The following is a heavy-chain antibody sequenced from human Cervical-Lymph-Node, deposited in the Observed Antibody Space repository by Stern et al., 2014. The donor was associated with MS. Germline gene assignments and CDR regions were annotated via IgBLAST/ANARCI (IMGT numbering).Heavy chain of an antibody. Sequence: QVQLMQSGAEVKKPGASVKVSCKVSGYTLTAFSMHWVRQAPGKGLEWMGGFDPEDGETIYSQKFQGRVTMTEDTSADTAYMELSSLRSEDTAVYYCATDLLSLGLGGVTPEYWGQGTLVTVSA. CDR2: FDPEDGET. CDR3: ATDLLSLGLGGVTPEY. J-gene: IGHJ4*02. CDR1: GYTLTAFS. V-gene: IGHV1-24*01. D-gene: IGHD3-16*01.